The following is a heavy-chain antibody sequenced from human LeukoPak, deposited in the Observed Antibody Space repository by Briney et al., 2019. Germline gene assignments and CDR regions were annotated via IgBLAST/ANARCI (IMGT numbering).Heavy chain of an antibody. CDR1: GGTLSSYT. D-gene: IGHD4-11*01. Sequence: SVKVSCKASGGTLSSYTISWVRQAPGQGLEWMGRIIPILGIANYAQKFQGRVTITADKSTSTAYMELSSLRSEDTAVYYCATDYSNYNSPQAYWGQGTLVTVSS. J-gene: IGHJ4*02. V-gene: IGHV1-69*02. CDR2: IIPILGIA. CDR3: ATDYSNYNSPQAY.